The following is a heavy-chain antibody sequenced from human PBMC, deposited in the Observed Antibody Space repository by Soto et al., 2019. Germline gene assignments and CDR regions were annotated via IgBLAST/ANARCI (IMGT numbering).Heavy chain of an antibody. CDR3: AREVEGSYSPAAF. CDR2: VSSYNGNT. J-gene: IGHJ4*02. D-gene: IGHD3-10*01. Sequence: QVQFVQSGPEVNNPGASVTVSCKTSGYTFTDHVIDWVRQAPGQGLEWAGWVSSYNGNTNYAYNLKDRVIMTTDASTRTAYMELRGLRSDDTAVYYCAREVEGSYSPAAFWGQGTPVTVSS. V-gene: IGHV1-18*01. CDR1: GYTFTDHV.